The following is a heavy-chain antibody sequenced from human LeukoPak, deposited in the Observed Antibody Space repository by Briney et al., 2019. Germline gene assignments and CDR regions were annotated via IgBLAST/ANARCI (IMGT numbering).Heavy chain of an antibody. Sequence: SQTLSLTCAISEDSFSSNSAAWNWIRQSPSRGLEWVGRTCYRSRCQNDYAQSVKSRIPSTADTSKSQFSLHLNYGTPEDTAIYFCAKDVGALFDYWGQGILVTVSS. CDR3: AKDVGALFDY. D-gene: IGHD1-26*01. CDR1: EDSFSSNSAA. CDR2: TCYRSRCQN. V-gene: IGHV6-1*01. J-gene: IGHJ4*02.